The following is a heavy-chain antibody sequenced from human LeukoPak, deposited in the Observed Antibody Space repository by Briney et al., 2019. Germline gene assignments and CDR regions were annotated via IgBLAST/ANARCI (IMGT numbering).Heavy chain of an antibody. Sequence: SETLSLTCTVSGGSISSGDYYWSWIRQPPGKGLEWIGYIYYSGSTCYNPSLKSRVTISVDTSKNQFSLKLSSVTAADTAVYYCARGGSSGWYLGYFDYWGQGTLVTVSS. D-gene: IGHD6-19*01. J-gene: IGHJ4*02. CDR2: IYYSGST. V-gene: IGHV4-30-4*01. CDR3: ARGGSSGWYLGYFDY. CDR1: GGSISSGDYY.